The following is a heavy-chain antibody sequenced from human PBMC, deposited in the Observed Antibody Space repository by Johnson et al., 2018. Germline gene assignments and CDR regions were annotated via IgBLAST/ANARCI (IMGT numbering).Heavy chain of an antibody. Sequence: EVQLVESGGGLVQPGGSLRLSCAASGFTFSSYWMNWVRQAPGKGLEWVGRIKSIPDGGTTDYAAPVKDRFTISRDDSKNMVYLQMNSLKVEDTAVYYCTTDRITMMNWGQGTLVTVSS. CDR1: GFTFSSYW. D-gene: IGHD3-22*01. J-gene: IGHJ1*01. V-gene: IGHV3-15*07. CDR3: TTDRITMMN. CDR2: IKSIPDGGTT.